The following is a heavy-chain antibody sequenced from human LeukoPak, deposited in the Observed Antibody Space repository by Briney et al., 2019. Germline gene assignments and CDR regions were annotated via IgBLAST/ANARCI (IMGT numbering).Heavy chain of an antibody. V-gene: IGHV3-21*01. Sequence: GGSLRLSCAASLFTSTIYTMNSVRQAPGKGLEWGSSISSNSSFRYYADSVKGRFTISRDNAKNSLYLQMNSLRAEDTAVYYCARESSGYFYWGQGTLVTVSS. D-gene: IGHD3-22*01. CDR3: ARESSGYFY. CDR1: LFTSTIYT. J-gene: IGHJ4*02. CDR2: ISSNSSFR.